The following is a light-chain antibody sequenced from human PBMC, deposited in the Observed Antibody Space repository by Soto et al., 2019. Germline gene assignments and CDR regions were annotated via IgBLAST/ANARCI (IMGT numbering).Light chain of an antibody. V-gene: IGKV3D-15*01. Sequence: EIVMTQSPATLSLSPGERATLSCRASQSVNIYLAWYQKKPGQAPRLLICGASSRATGIPARFSGSGSGTELNLTISSLQPEDFAVYFCQQYDDWLRLTFGGGTKVDIK. CDR2: GAS. CDR1: QSVNIY. CDR3: QQYDDWLRLT. J-gene: IGKJ4*01.